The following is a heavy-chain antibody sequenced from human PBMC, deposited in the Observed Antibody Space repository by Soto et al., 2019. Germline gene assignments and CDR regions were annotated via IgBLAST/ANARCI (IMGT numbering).Heavy chain of an antibody. CDR1: GGSISSGGYS. CDR2: IYHSGST. J-gene: IGHJ5*02. CDR3: ARGSSGMFDP. D-gene: IGHD3-22*01. Sequence: SETLSLTCAASGGSISSGGYSWSWIRQPPGKGLEWIGYIYHSGSTHYNPSLKSRVTISVDRSKNQFSLKLSSVTAADTAVYYCARGSSGMFDPWGQGTLVTVSS. V-gene: IGHV4-30-2*01.